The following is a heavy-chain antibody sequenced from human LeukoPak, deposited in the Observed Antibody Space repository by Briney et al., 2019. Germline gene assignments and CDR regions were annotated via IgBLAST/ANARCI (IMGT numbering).Heavy chain of an antibody. D-gene: IGHD3-22*01. CDR1: GFTFSSYW. CDR2: IKKDGSEK. V-gene: IGHV3-7*01. CDR3: ARDYYYDSSGYSGDAFDI. Sequence: GGSLRLSCAASGFTFSSYWMSWVRQAPGKGLEWVANIKKDGSEKYYVDSVKGRFTISRDNAKTSLYLQMNSLRAEDTAVYYCARDYYYDSSGYSGDAFDIWGQGTMVTVSS. J-gene: IGHJ3*02.